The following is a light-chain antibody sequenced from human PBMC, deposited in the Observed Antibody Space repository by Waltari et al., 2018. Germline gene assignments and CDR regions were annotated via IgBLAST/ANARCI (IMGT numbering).Light chain of an antibody. CDR3: QQSYSTPRT. CDR1: QGISSY. Sequence: DIQMTQSPPSLSASVGDRVTITCRARQGISSYLSWYQKKPGKAPNLLIYAASSLQSGVPSRFSGSGSGTDFTLTISSLQPEDFATYYCQQSYSTPRTFGQGTRGESK. CDR2: AAS. J-gene: IGKJ1*01. V-gene: IGKV1-39*01.